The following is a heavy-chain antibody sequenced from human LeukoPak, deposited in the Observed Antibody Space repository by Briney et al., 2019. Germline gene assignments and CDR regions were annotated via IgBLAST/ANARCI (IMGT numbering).Heavy chain of an antibody. V-gene: IGHV1-18*01. CDR2: ISAYNGHT. CDR3: ASYGSGSYYNFSNEYFQH. Sequence: ASVKVSCKASGYTFTSYGISWVRQAPGQGLEWMGWISAYNGHTNYAQKFQCRVTMTTDTSTSTAYMELRSLRSDDTAVYYCASYGSGSYYNFSNEYFQHWGEGTLVTVSS. J-gene: IGHJ1*01. CDR1: GYTFTSYG. D-gene: IGHD3-10*01.